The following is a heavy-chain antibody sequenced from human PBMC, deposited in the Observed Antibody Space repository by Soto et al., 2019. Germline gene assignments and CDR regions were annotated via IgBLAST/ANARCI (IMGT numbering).Heavy chain of an antibody. CDR1: GFAVSSKY. CDR3: VQTTGWPGFDF. J-gene: IGHJ4*02. Sequence: VPLVESGGGLIQPGGSLRLSCAASGFAVSSKYMTWVRQAPGKGLEWVSVIYGGDTTYYADSVKGRFTISRDTSKNTLYLQMNSLRAEDTAVYYCVQTTGWPGFDFWGQGTLVTVSS. D-gene: IGHD6-19*01. V-gene: IGHV3-53*01. CDR2: IYGGDTT.